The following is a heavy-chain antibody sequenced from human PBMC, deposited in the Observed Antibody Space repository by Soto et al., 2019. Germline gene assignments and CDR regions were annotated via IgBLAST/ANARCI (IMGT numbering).Heavy chain of an antibody. D-gene: IGHD3-10*01. Sequence: SETLSLTCTVSGGSISSYYWSWIRQPPGKGLEWIGYIYYSGSTNYNPSLKSRVTISVDTSKNQFSLKLDSMTAADTAVYYCARHNYGTGDYFDYWGQGTLVTVSS. J-gene: IGHJ4*02. V-gene: IGHV4-59*08. CDR1: GGSISSYY. CDR2: IYYSGST. CDR3: ARHNYGTGDYFDY.